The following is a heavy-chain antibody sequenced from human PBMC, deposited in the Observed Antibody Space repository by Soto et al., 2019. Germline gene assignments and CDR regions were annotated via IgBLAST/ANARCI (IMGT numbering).Heavy chain of an antibody. Sequence: VQLVESGGGVVQPGRSLRLSCAASGFTFSDYAMHWVRQAPGKGLEWVAVVSHDGRNTHYADYVKGRFTISRESYKKTVSMEMKRLRAEDTAVYYCGEGGRQWLVTAEFNYWVQGALVPV. J-gene: IGHJ4*02. V-gene: IGHV3-30*03. CDR1: GFTFSDYA. CDR3: GEGGRQWLVTAEFNY. CDR2: VSHDGRNT. D-gene: IGHD6-19*01.